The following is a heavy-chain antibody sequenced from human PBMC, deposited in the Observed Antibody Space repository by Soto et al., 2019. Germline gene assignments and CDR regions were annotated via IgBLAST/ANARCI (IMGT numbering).Heavy chain of an antibody. D-gene: IGHD6-19*01. J-gene: IGHJ4*02. CDR3: ARAVGDPLYYLDY. CDR1: SDSISSYY. Sequence: QVQLQESGPGLVRPSETLSLTCTVSSDSISSYYWIWIRQSPGKGLEWIGYTDYSGNTNYNPSLKSRVTISGDTSKHQCSLRLSSVTAADTAVYYCARAVGDPLYYLDYWGQGTLVTVSS. CDR2: TDYSGNT. V-gene: IGHV4-59*08.